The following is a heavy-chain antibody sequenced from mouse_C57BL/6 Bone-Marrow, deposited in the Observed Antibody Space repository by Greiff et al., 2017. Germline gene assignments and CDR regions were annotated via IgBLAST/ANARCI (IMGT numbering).Heavy chain of an antibody. V-gene: IGHV5-4*03. Sequence: EVKLMESGGGLVKPGGSLKLSCAASGFTFSSYAMSWVRQTPEKRLEWVATLSDGGSYTYYPDNVKGRFTISRDNAKNNLYLQMSHLKSEDTAMYYCARLNWDYAMDYWGQGTSVTVSS. CDR3: ARLNWDYAMDY. CDR2: LSDGGSYT. CDR1: GFTFSSYA. J-gene: IGHJ4*01. D-gene: IGHD4-1*01.